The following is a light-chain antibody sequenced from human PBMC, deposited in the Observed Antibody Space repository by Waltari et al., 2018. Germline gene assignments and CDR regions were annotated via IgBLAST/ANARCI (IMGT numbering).Light chain of an antibody. CDR1: SGSLSTTSS. J-gene: IGLJ3*02. Sequence: QTVVTQEPSLSVSPGGTVTLTSVLSSGSLSTTSSATCYQQTPGQAPRTLVYKASSRSSGVPDRFSGTILGNKAALTITGAQPEDESDYYCSIYMGSGIWVFGGGTKLTVL. V-gene: IGLV8-61*01. CDR3: SIYMGSGIWV. CDR2: KAS.